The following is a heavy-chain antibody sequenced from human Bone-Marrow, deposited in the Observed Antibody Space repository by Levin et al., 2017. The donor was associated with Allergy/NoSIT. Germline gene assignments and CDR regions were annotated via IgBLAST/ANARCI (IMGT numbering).Heavy chain of an antibody. D-gene: IGHD3-22*01. CDR1: GFSLSTSGVA. Sequence: SGPTLVKPTQTLTLTCTFSGFSLSTSGVAVGWIRQPPGKALEWLALIYWDDDKRYSPSLRSRLTITKDTSKNQVVLTMTNLDPVDTATYYCAHNYYDRSGYFRTFGYWGQGTLVTVSS. V-gene: IGHV2-5*02. J-gene: IGHJ4*02. CDR3: AHNYYDRSGYFRTFGY. CDR2: IYWDDDK.